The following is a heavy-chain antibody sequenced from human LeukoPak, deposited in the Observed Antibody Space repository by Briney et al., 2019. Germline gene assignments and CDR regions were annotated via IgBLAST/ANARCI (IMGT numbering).Heavy chain of an antibody. CDR2: IYYSGST. V-gene: IGHV4-61*01. CDR1: GGSVSSGSYY. Sequence: SETLSLTCTVSGGSVSSGSYYWSRIRQPPGKGLEWIGYIYYSGSTNYNPSLKSRVTISVDTSKNQFSLKLSSVTAADTAVYYCARDTAMVTSYFDYWGQGTLVTVSS. D-gene: IGHD5-18*01. CDR3: ARDTAMVTSYFDY. J-gene: IGHJ4*02.